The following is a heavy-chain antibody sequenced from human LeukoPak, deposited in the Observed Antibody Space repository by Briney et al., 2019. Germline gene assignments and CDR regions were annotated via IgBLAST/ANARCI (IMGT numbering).Heavy chain of an antibody. J-gene: IGHJ4*02. CDR3: ARGGGVTVAGNLGY. CDR1: GDSVSSNSAA. V-gene: IGHV6-1*01. D-gene: IGHD6-19*01. Sequence: SQTLSLTCAISGDSVSSNSAAWNWIRQSPSRGLEWLGRTYYRSKWYNDYAVSVKSRITINSDTSKNQFSLQLNSVTPGDTAIYYCARGGGVTVAGNLGYWGQGTLVTVSS. CDR2: TYYRSKWYN.